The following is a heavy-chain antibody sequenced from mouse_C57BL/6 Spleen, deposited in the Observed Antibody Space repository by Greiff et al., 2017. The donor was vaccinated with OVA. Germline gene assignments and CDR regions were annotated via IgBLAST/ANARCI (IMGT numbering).Heavy chain of an antibody. CDR2: IDPEDGDT. D-gene: IGHD2-5*01. J-gene: IGHJ3*01. CDR3: TTYYSNYEGWFAY. V-gene: IGHV14-1*01. Sequence: EVQLQQSGAELVRPGASVKLSCTASGFNIKDYYMHWVKQRPEQGLEWIGRIDPEDGDTEYAPKFQGKATMTADTSSNTAYLQLSSLTSDDTAVYYCTTYYSNYEGWFAYWGQGTLVTVSA. CDR1: GFNIKDYY.